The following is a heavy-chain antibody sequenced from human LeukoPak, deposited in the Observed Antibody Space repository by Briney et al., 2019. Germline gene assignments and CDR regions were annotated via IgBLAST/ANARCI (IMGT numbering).Heavy chain of an antibody. J-gene: IGHJ4*02. CDR1: GGSISSGSYY. CDR2: IYTCGST. D-gene: IGHD3-3*01. Sequence: SQTLSLTCTVSGGSISSGSYYWSRIRQPAGKGLEWIGRIYTCGSTNYDPSLKSRVTISVDTSKNQFSLKLSSVTAADTAVYYCARGKTYENIDYWGQGTLVTVSS. V-gene: IGHV4-61*02. CDR3: ARGKTYENIDY.